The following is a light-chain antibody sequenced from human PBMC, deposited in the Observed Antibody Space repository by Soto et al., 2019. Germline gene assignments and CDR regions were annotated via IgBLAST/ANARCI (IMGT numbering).Light chain of an antibody. CDR3: MQGTHWPPYS. Sequence: DVVMTQSPLSLPVTLGQPASISCRSSQSLVYSDGHTYLNWLQQRPGQSPRRLIYKVANRDSGVPDRFSGSGSATDFTLKISRVEAEDVGVYYCMQGTHWPPYSFGQGTKLEIK. J-gene: IGKJ2*03. V-gene: IGKV2-30*01. CDR2: KVA. CDR1: QSLVYSDGHTY.